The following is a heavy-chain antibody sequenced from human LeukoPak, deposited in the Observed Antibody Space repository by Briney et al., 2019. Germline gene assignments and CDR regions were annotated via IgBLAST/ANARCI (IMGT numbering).Heavy chain of an antibody. J-gene: IGHJ5*02. Sequence: PGGSLRLSCAASGFTFSSYWMSWVRQAPGKGLEWVANIKQDGSEKYYVDSVKGRFTISRDNAKNSLYLQMNSLRAEDTAVYYCARDRLYDYVWGSSYWFDHWGQGTLVTVSS. CDR3: ARDRLYDYVWGSSYWFDH. D-gene: IGHD3-16*01. CDR2: IKQDGSEK. V-gene: IGHV3-7*01. CDR1: GFTFSSYW.